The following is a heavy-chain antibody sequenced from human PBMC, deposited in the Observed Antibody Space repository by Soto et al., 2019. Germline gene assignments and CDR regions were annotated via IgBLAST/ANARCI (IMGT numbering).Heavy chain of an antibody. Sequence: GGSLRLSCAASGFTFSSYAMSWVRQAPGKGLEWVSAISGSGGSTYYADSVKGRFTISRDNSKNTLYLQMNSLRAEDTAVYYCAKGVDSSGWYGNWFDPWGQGTLVTVSS. CDR2: ISGSGGST. J-gene: IGHJ5*02. V-gene: IGHV3-23*01. CDR1: GFTFSSYA. D-gene: IGHD6-19*01. CDR3: AKGVDSSGWYGNWFDP.